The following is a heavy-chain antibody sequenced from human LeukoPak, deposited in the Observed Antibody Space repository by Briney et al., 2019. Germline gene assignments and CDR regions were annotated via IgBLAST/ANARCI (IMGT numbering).Heavy chain of an antibody. CDR1: GYTFTSYG. V-gene: IGHV1-18*01. CDR2: ISAYNGNT. D-gene: IGHD4-17*01. CDR3: ASCHGDYVGY. J-gene: IGHJ4*02. Sequence: ASVKVSCKASGYTFTSYGISWVRQPPGQGLVWMGWISAYNGNTNYAQKLQGRLTMTTDTSTSTAYMELRSLSSDDTSVYYCASCHGDYVGYWGQGTLVTVSS.